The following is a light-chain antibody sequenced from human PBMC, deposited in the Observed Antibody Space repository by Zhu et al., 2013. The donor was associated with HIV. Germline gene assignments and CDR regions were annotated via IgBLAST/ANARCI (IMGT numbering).Light chain of an antibody. CDR3: MQGTQFPRT. CDR1: QSLVYSDGNSY. J-gene: IGKJ1*01. Sequence: DIVMTQSPLSLPVTLGQPASISCRSSQSLVYSDGNSYVNWLQQRPGQSPRRLIYKISNRFSGVPDRISGSGAGTDFTLKISRVEPEDVGVYYCMQGTQFPRTFGQGTKVEIE. CDR2: KIS. V-gene: IGKV2-24*01.